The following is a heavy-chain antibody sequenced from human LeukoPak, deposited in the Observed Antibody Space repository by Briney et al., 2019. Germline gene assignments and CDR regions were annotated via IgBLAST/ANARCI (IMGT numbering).Heavy chain of an antibody. V-gene: IGHV3-30*04. Sequence: GGSLRLSCAASGFTFSHYALHWVRQAPGKGLEWVALIGHDGSDKYYADSVKGRFLISRDNSKNMLFLQMNSLRIEDTAVYYCARNSDYYDYSPQSVWGQGTPVTVS. CDR3: ARNSDYYDYSPQSV. D-gene: IGHD3-22*01. J-gene: IGHJ4*02. CDR1: GFTFSHYA. CDR2: IGHDGSDK.